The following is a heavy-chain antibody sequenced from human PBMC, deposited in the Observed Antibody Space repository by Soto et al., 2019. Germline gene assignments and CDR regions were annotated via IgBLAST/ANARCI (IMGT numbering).Heavy chain of an antibody. V-gene: IGHV3-15*05. D-gene: IGHD3-3*01. J-gene: IGHJ4*02. Sequence: EVQLVESGGGLVKPGGSLRLSCAASGFTFNDAWMSWVRQAPGKGLEWVGRIKSKSDGGTTDYAAHVKGRFTISRDDSKNTLYLQMNSLKTEDTSMYYCTTDPLYYHFWSGYNYWGQGTLVTVSS. CDR3: TTDPLYYHFWSGYNY. CDR1: GFTFNDAW. CDR2: IKSKSDGGTT.